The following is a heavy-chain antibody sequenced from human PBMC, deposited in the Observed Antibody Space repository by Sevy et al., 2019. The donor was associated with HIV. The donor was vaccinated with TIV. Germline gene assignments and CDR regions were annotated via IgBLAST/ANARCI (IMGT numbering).Heavy chain of an antibody. CDR3: ARVKGIAAAEGYFDY. Sequence: GGSLRLSCAASGFTFSTYSMNWVRQAPGKGLEGVSYISSSGSAIYYADSVKGRFTISRDNARNSLYLQMNSLRDEDTAVYYCARVKGIAAAEGYFDYWGQGTLVTVSS. D-gene: IGHD6-13*01. CDR2: ISSSGSAI. CDR1: GFTFSTYS. J-gene: IGHJ4*02. V-gene: IGHV3-48*02.